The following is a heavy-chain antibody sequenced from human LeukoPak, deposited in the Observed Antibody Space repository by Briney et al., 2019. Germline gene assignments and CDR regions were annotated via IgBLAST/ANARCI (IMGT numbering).Heavy chain of an antibody. CDR1: GFTFSRYA. CDR2: ISGSGGTT. J-gene: IGHJ4*02. CDR3: AKEDCGVDCSTFDY. D-gene: IGHD2-21*02. V-gene: IGHV3-23*01. Sequence: GSLILSCAASGFTFSRYAMSWVRQAPGKGLEWVSAISGSGGTTYYADSVKGRFTISRDNSKSTLYLQMNSLRAEDTAVYYCAKEDCGVDCSTFDYWGQGTLATVSS.